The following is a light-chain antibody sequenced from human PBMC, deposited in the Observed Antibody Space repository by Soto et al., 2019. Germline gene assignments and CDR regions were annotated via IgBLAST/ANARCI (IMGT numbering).Light chain of an antibody. J-gene: IGLJ3*02. CDR3: QSYDSSLSGFWV. V-gene: IGLV1-40*01. Sequence: QLVLTQPPSLSGAPGQRVTISCSGSSSNIGAGYDVHWYQQIPGAAPRLLIFGNTHRPSGVPDRFSGSKSGTSASLAITGLQAEDEADYYCQSYDSSLSGFWVFGGGTKLTVL. CDR2: GNT. CDR1: SSNIGAGYD.